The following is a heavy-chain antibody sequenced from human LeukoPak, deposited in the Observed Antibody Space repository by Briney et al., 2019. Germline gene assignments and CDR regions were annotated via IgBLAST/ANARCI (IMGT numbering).Heavy chain of an antibody. V-gene: IGHV4-39*07. J-gene: IGHJ4*02. CDR1: GGSISSSSYY. CDR3: ANEKSVYRYFGY. Sequence: PSETLSLTCTVSGGSISSSSYYWGWIRQPPGKGLEWIGSIYYSGSTYYNPSLKSRVTISVDTSKNQFSLKLSSVTAADTAVYYCANEKSVYRYFGYWGQGTLVTVSS. D-gene: IGHD5/OR15-5a*01. CDR2: IYYSGST.